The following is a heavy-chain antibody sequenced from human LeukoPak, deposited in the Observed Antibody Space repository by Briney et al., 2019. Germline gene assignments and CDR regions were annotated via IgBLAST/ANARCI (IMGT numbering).Heavy chain of an antibody. V-gene: IGHV1-18*04. J-gene: IGHJ5*02. CDR2: ISAYNGNT. D-gene: IGHD2-2*01. CDR3: AGGYCSSTSCYDNWFDP. CDR1: GYTFTSYG. Sequence: ASVKVSCKASGYTFTSYGISWVRQAPGQGLEWMGWISAYNGNTNYAQKLQGRVTMTTDTSTSTAYMELRSLRSDDTAVYYCAGGYCSSTSCYDNWFDPWGRGTLVTVSS.